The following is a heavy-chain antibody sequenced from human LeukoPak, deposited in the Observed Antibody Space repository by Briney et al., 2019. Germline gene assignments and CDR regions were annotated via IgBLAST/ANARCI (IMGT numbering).Heavy chain of an antibody. D-gene: IGHD3-10*01. V-gene: IGHV3-30*18. CDR2: VSYDGSSI. CDR1: GFTFSTYG. Sequence: GGSLRLSCAGSGFTFSTYGMHWVRQAPGKGLEWVAVVSYDGSSIYYADSVKGRFTISRDNSKNTLYLQMNSLRPEDTAVYYCAKGDPYGSGSYPVDYWGQGTLVTVSS. CDR3: AKGDPYGSGSYPVDY. J-gene: IGHJ4*02.